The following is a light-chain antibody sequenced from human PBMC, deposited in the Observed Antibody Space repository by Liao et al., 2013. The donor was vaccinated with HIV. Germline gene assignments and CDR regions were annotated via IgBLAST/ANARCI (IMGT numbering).Light chain of an antibody. V-gene: IGLV3-1*01. Sequence: SYELTQPPSVSVSPGQTASITCSGEKLGDKYACWYQQKPGQSPIMVIYQDTKRPSGIPQRISGSNAGNTATLTISRVEAGDEADYYCQVWDSGRDQVVFGGGTRLTVL. CDR3: QVWDSGRDQVV. CDR1: KLGDKY. J-gene: IGLJ3*02. CDR2: QDT.